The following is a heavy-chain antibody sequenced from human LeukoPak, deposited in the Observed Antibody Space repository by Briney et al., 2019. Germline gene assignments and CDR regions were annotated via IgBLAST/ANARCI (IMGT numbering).Heavy chain of an antibody. CDR2: INHSGST. Sequence: SETLSLTCAVSGGSFSGYYWNWIRQPPGKGLEWIGEINHSGSTNYNPSLKSRVTISVDTSKNQFSLKLSSVTAADTAVHYCARGRSSSWYYFDYWGQGTLVTVSS. V-gene: IGHV4-34*01. J-gene: IGHJ4*02. CDR3: ARGRSSSWYYFDY. D-gene: IGHD6-13*01. CDR1: GGSFSGYY.